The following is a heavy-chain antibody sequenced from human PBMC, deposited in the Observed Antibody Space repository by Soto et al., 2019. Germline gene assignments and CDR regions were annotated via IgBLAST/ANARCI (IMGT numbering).Heavy chain of an antibody. CDR1: GGSISSDDYY. D-gene: IGHD1-26*01. CDR2: FYYSGSN. Sequence: QVQLQESGPGLVKPSQTLSLTCTVSGGSISSDDYYWSWIRQPPGKGLEWIGYFYYSGSNYYNPSLKSRVTISVDTSKNQFSLKLSSVTAADTAVYYCARAFVGATTLDYCGQGTLVTVSS. CDR3: ARAFVGATTLDY. V-gene: IGHV4-30-4*01. J-gene: IGHJ4*02.